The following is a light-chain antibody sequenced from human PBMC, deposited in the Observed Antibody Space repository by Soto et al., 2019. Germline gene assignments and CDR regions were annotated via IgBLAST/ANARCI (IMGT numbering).Light chain of an antibody. CDR2: DAS. J-gene: IGKJ2*01. CDR1: QSVSIN. Sequence: EIVMTQSPATLSVSPGERATLSCRASQSVSINLAWYQHKPGQAPRLLIYDASTRATGVPARFSGSGSGTAFTLTISSRQSEDFAVYYCQQYDNWPPYTFGQGTKLEIK. CDR3: QQYDNWPPYT. V-gene: IGKV3-15*01.